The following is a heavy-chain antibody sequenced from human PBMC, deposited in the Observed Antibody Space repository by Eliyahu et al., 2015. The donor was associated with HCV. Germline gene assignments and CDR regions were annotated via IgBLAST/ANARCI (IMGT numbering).Heavy chain of an antibody. D-gene: IGHD6-13*01. V-gene: IGHV1-46*01. CDR3: ASPLSSSWKVDMGY. CDR2: XNPSGGST. CDR1: GYTFTSYY. Sequence: QVQLVQSGAEVKXPGASVXVSCXASGYTFTSYYMXWVRQAPGQGLEXMGXXNPSGGSTSYAQKFQGRVTMTRDTSTSTAYMELSSLRSEDTAVYYCASPLSSSWKVDMGYWGQGTLVTVSS. J-gene: IGHJ4*02.